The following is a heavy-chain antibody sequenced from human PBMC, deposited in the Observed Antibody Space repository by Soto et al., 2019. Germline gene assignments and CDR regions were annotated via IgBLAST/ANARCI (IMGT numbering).Heavy chain of an antibody. Sequence: QVHLVQSGAEVKKPGASVKVSCKASGYIFINYYIHWVRQAPGQGLEWIGIINPNGGSTNYAQKFRARVTMAGDPSTTRVYMALSSLRSDATAVYYGARDLAAADYWGQGTLVTVSS. CDR1: GYIFINYY. J-gene: IGHJ4*02. D-gene: IGHD6-13*01. CDR2: INPNGGST. V-gene: IGHV1-46*01. CDR3: ARDLAAADY.